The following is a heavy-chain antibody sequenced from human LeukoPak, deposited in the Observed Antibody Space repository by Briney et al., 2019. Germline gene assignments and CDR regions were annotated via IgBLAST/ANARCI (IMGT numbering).Heavy chain of an antibody. Sequence: GGSLRLSCAASGFTFSSYAMSWVRQAPGKGLEWVSAISGSGGSTYYADSVKGRFTISRDNSKNTLYLQMNSLRAEDTAVYYCAKDGSSSGWSILYYFDYWGQGTLVNVSS. CDR2: ISGSGGST. CDR1: GFTFSSYA. V-gene: IGHV3-23*01. D-gene: IGHD6-19*01. CDR3: AKDGSSSGWSILYYFDY. J-gene: IGHJ4*02.